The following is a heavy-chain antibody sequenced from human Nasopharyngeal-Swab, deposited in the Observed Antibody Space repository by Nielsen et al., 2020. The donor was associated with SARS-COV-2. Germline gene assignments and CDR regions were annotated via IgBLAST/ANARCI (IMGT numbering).Heavy chain of an antibody. D-gene: IGHD6-13*01. J-gene: IGHJ6*02. CDR2: IKSKTDGGTT. V-gene: IGHV3-15*01. CDR3: TTGYSSSWYYYYGMDV. CDR1: GFTFSNAW. Sequence: GESLKISCAASGFTFSNAWMSWVRPAPGKGLEWVGRIKSKTDGGTTDYAAPVKGRFTISRDDSKNTLYLQMNSLKTEDTAVYYCTTGYSSSWYYYYGMDVWGQGTTVTVSS.